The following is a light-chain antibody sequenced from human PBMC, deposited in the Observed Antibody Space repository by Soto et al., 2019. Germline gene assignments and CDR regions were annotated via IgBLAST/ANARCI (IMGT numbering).Light chain of an antibody. CDR2: KAT. V-gene: IGKV1-5*03. Sequence: DIQMTQSPSILSASVGDRVTITCRASQRIDTWLAWYQQKPGTAPKLLIYKATTLQSGVPSRFSGSGSGTEFTLAISSLEHDDFANYYCQQYETFSPWTFGQGTKVDIK. CDR3: QQYETFSPWT. CDR1: QRIDTW. J-gene: IGKJ1*01.